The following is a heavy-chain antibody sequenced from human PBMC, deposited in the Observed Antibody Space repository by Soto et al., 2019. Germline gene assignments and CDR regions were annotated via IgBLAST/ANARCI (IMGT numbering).Heavy chain of an antibody. Sequence: SETLSLTCTVSGGSISSGEYYWGWIRQPPGKGLEWIGYIYYSGSTYYNPSLKSRVTISVDTSKNQFSLKLSSVTAADPAVYYCASSSDDPPFDYWGQGTLVTVSS. V-gene: IGHV4-30-4*01. D-gene: IGHD1-1*01. J-gene: IGHJ4*02. CDR3: ASSSDDPPFDY. CDR2: IYYSGST. CDR1: GGSISSGEYY.